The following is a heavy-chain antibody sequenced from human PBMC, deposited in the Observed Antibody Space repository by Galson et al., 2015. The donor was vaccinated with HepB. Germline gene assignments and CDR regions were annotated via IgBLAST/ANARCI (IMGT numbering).Heavy chain of an antibody. CDR1: GFTVSSNY. J-gene: IGHJ4*02. CDR3: ASGSGGSCSCPRY. CDR2: IYTGGST. Sequence: SLRLSCAASGFTVSSNYMSWVRQAPGRGLEWVSVIYTGGSTYYADSVKGRFTISRDNSKNTLYLQMNSLRAEDTAVYYCASGSGGSCSCPRYWSQGTLVTVSS. D-gene: IGHD2-15*01. V-gene: IGHV3-53*01.